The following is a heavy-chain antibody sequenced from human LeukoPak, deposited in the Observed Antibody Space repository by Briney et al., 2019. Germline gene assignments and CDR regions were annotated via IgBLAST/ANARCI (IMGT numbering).Heavy chain of an antibody. CDR2: IYYSGST. D-gene: IGHD2-21*02. CDR3: ARLYCGGACYSSYFDY. Sequence: GSLRLSCTVSGGSISSSSYYWGWIRQPPGKGLEWIGSIYYSGSTYYNPSLKSRVTISVDTSKNQFSLKLSSVTAADTAVYYCARLYCGGACYSSYFDYWGQGTLVTVSS. CDR1: GGSISSSSYY. V-gene: IGHV4-39*01. J-gene: IGHJ4*02.